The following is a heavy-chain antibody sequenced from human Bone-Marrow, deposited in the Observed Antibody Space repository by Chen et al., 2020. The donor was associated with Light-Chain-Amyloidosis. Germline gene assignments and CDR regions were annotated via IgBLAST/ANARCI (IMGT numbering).Heavy chain of an antibody. V-gene: IGHV3-7*01. Sequence: VRQAPGKGLEWVANIKQDGSEKYYVDSVKGRFTISRDNAKNSLYLQMNSLRAEDTAVYYCAREGDRGIAARDFDYWGQGTLVTVSS. J-gene: IGHJ4*02. D-gene: IGHD6-25*01. CDR2: IKQDGSEK. CDR3: AREGDRGIAARDFDY.